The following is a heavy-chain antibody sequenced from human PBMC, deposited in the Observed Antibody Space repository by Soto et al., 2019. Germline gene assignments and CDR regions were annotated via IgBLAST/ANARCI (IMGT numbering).Heavy chain of an antibody. CDR3: ARGGSSDWQVALDI. J-gene: IGHJ3*02. D-gene: IGHD6-19*01. V-gene: IGHV4-34*01. Sequence: QVQQQPWGAGLLNPSETLSLTCAVYAGSFSHYYWNWIRQSPGKGLEWIGKIKHSGSSNYNPSLRSRVSISVDMSKNQFSLRLNSVTAADTAVYYCARGGSSDWQVALDIWGQGTMVTVSS. CDR1: AGSFSHYY. CDR2: IKHSGSS.